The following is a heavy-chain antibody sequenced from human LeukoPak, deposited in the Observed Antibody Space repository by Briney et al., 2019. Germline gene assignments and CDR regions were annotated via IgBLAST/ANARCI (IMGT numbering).Heavy chain of an antibody. CDR1: GGSISSGSYY. J-gene: IGHJ4*02. Sequence: SEILSLTCTVSGGSISSGSYYWSWIRQPAGKGLEWIGRIYTSGSTNYNPSLKSRVTISVDTSKNQFSLKLSSVTAADTAVYYCASDLRFGEFDYWGQGTLVTVSS. CDR3: ASDLRFGEFDY. CDR2: IYTSGST. V-gene: IGHV4-61*02. D-gene: IGHD3-10*01.